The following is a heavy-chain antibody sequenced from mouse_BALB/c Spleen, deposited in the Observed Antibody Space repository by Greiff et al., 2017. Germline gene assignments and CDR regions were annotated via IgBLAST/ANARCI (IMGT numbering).Heavy chain of an antibody. Sequence: EVMLVESGGGLVQPGGSRKLSCAASGFTFSSFGMHWVRQAPEKGLEWVAYISSGSSTIYYADTVKGRFTISRNHRKNTLYLQMTSLRSEDTAMYYFARGGVYGSSPFAYWGQGTLVTVSA. CDR2: ISSGSSTI. CDR1: GFTFSSFG. D-gene: IGHD1-1*01. V-gene: IGHV5-17*02. CDR3: ARGGVYGSSPFAY. J-gene: IGHJ3*01.